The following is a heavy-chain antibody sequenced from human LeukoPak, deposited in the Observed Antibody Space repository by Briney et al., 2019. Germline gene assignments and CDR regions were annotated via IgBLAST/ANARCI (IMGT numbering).Heavy chain of an antibody. D-gene: IGHD3-22*01. Sequence: GGSLRLSCAASGFTFNSYAMSWVRQAPGEGLEWVSTITGSGSNTYYADSVKGQFTVSRDNSKNTLYLQMNSLSAEDTATYYCAKALPRSEGYTHGYFDYWGQGTLVTVSS. CDR1: GFTFNSYA. V-gene: IGHV3-23*01. CDR3: AKALPRSEGYTHGYFDY. CDR2: ITGSGSNT. J-gene: IGHJ4*02.